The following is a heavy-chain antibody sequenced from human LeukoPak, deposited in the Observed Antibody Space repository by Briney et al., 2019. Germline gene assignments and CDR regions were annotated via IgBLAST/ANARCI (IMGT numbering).Heavy chain of an antibody. CDR1: GYSVTSYY. V-gene: IGHV1-46*01. CDR3: ARSSAYYNEADI. Sequence: ASVKVSCKTSGYSVTSYYMHWVRQAPGQGLEWMGIINPSGGSTTYAQKFQGRLTMTSDTSTSTVYMELSSLRSEDTAVYYCARSSAYYNEADIWGQGTMVTVSS. CDR2: INPSGGST. D-gene: IGHD1-26*01. J-gene: IGHJ3*02.